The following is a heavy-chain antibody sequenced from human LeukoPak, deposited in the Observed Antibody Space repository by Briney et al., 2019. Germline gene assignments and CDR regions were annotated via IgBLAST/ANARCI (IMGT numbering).Heavy chain of an antibody. CDR3: ARQARNKYYFDY. D-gene: IGHD1/OR15-1a*01. CDR2: IYYSGST. Sequence: SETLSLTCIVSGGSISSYYWSWIRQPPGKGLEWIGYIYYSGSTNYNPSLKSRVTISVDTSKNQFSLKLSSVTAADAAVYYCARQARNKYYFDYWGQGTLVTVSS. CDR1: GGSISSYY. V-gene: IGHV4-59*08. J-gene: IGHJ4*02.